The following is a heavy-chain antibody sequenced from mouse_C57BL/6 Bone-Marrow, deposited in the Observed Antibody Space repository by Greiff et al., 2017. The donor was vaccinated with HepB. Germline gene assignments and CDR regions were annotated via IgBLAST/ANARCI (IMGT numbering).Heavy chain of an antibody. J-gene: IGHJ4*01. V-gene: IGHV5-17*01. Sequence: EVQLVESGGGLVKPGGSLKLSCAASGFTFSDYGMHWVRQAPEKGLEWVAYISSGSSTLYYADTVKGRFTISRDNAKNTLCLQMTSLTSEDTAMYYCAREGDACDYAMDYWGQGTSVTVSS. CDR2: ISSGSSTL. CDR1: GFTFSDYG. CDR3: AREGDACDYAMDY.